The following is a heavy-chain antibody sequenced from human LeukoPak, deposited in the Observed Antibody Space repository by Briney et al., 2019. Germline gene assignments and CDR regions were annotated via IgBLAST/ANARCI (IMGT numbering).Heavy chain of an antibody. D-gene: IGHD2-2*01. J-gene: IGHJ3*02. CDR3: ARDADEYCSSTTCRGGSFDI. CDR2: IWYDGSNK. Sequence: GGSLGLSCAASGFTFSSYGMHWVRQAPGKGLEWVAVIWYDGSNKYYADSVKGRFTISRDNSKNTLYLQMNSLRAEDTAVYYCARDADEYCSSTTCRGGSFDIWGQGTMVTVSS. V-gene: IGHV3-33*01. CDR1: GFTFSSYG.